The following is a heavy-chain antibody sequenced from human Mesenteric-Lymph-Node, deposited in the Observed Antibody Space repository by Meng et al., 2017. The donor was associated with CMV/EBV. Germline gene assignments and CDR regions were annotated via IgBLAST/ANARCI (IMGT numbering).Heavy chain of an antibody. D-gene: IGHD2-15*01. CDR1: GGFVSSSTYY. J-gene: IGHJ4*02. Sequence: SETLSLTCTVSGGFVSSSTYYWSWIRQPPGKGLEWIGYIFYRGSADYIPSVKGRVTISVDTSKNQFSLKLSSVTAADTAVYYCASGRDCGGGRCYSPSFAHWGQGTLVTVSS. V-gene: IGHV4-61*01. CDR2: IFYRGSA. CDR3: ASGRDCGGGRCYSPSFAH.